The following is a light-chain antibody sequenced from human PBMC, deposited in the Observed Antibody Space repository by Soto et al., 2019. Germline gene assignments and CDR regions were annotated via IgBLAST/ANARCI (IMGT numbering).Light chain of an antibody. J-gene: IGKJ4*01. Sequence: EIVLTQSPGTLSLSPGERATLSCRASQSVSSSYLAWYQQKPGQAPRLLIHGASNRATGIPDRFSGSGSGTDFTLTIGRLEPEDFAVYYCQQRSNWPLTFGGGTKVDI. CDR3: QQRSNWPLT. CDR2: GAS. V-gene: IGKV3D-20*02. CDR1: QSVSSSY.